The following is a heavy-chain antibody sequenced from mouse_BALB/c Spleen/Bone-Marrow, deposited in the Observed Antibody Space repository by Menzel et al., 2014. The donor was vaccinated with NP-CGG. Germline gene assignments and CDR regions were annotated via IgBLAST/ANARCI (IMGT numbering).Heavy chain of an antibody. CDR3: ARGAKMYIDD. CDR1: GYSITSGYY. V-gene: IGHV3-6*02. Sequence: DVQLVEPGPGLVKPSPSLSLTCSATGYSITSGYYWNWIRQSPGSKLEWMGYVTYNGSTNYNPSLKNRSSITRDTSKNQLYLKLNSVTTEDAAAYYCARGAKMYIDDWGAGTSVTVSS. J-gene: IGHJ1*01. CDR2: VTYNGST.